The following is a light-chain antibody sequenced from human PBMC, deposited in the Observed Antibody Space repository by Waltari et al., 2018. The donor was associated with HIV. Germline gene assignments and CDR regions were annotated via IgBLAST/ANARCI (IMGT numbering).Light chain of an antibody. Sequence: QSALTQPASVSGSPGQSITISCTGSSSDVGSYKHVSWYQQHPGKAPRLLIYEVSKRPSGVSNRYSASNSGKTASLTVSGLRAEDEADYYCASYAGSSTFVIFGGGTKLTVL. J-gene: IGLJ2*01. CDR3: ASYAGSSTFVI. CDR1: SSDVGSYKH. CDR2: EVS. V-gene: IGLV2-23*02.